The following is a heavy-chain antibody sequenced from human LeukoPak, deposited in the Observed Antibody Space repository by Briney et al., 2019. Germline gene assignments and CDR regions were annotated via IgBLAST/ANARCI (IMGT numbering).Heavy chain of an antibody. CDR1: GFTFSSYA. V-gene: IGHV3-30-3*01. CDR3: AREGLHRNFDY. J-gene: IGHJ4*02. D-gene: IGHD2-15*01. CDR2: ISYDGSNK. Sequence: GGSLRLSCAASGFTFSSYAMHWVRQAPGKGLEWVAVISYDGSNKYYADSVKGRFTISRDNSKNTLYLQMNSLKAENTAVYYCAREGLHRNFDYWGQGTLVTVSS.